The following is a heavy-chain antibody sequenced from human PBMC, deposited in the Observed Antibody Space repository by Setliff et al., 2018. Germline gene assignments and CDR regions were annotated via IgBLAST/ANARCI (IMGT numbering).Heavy chain of an antibody. Sequence: ASVKVSCKASGYIFTDYGVSWVRQAPGQGLEWVGWISPHNGKTYYAPKFQDRITMTTDTSTSTAYLEFKSLRSDDTAVYYCARTTGSTHNWLDPWGPGTLVTVSS. J-gene: IGHJ5*02. V-gene: IGHV1-18*01. CDR1: GYIFTDYG. CDR3: ARTTGSTHNWLDP. CDR2: ISPHNGKT. D-gene: IGHD1-1*01.